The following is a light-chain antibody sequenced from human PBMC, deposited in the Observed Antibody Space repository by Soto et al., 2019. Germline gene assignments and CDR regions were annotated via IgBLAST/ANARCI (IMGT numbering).Light chain of an antibody. V-gene: IGKV1-39*01. CDR1: QSISSY. Sequence: DIRMTQSPSSLSASVGDRVTITCRASQSISSYLNWYQQKPGKAPKLLIYAASSLQSGVPSSFSVSGSWTDFTLTISSLQTEDFATYDCQQSYSTPYTFGQGTKLESK. CDR3: QQSYSTPYT. CDR2: AAS. J-gene: IGKJ2*01.